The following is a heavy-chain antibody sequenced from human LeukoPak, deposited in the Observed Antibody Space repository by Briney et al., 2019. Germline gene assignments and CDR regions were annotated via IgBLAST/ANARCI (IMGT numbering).Heavy chain of an antibody. J-gene: IGHJ5*02. Sequence: ASVKVSCKASGYTFTSYGISWVRQAPGQGLEWMGWINPNSGGTNYAQKFQGRVTMTRDTSISTAYMELSRLRSDDTAVYYCARGIAAAEVWFGPWGQGTLVTVSS. D-gene: IGHD6-13*01. CDR1: GYTFTSYG. CDR3: ARGIAAAEVWFGP. CDR2: INPNSGGT. V-gene: IGHV1-2*02.